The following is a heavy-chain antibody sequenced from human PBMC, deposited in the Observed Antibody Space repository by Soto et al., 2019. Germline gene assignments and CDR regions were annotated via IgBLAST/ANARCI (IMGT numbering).Heavy chain of an antibody. V-gene: IGHV4-39*01. CDR3: ARLIPAATYYFDY. CDR1: GGSISSSSYY. Sequence: QLQLQESGPGLVKPSETLSLTCTVSGGSISSSSYYWGWIRQPPGKGLEWIGSIYYSGSTYYNPSLRSRVTISVDRSKNQFSLKLSSVTAADTAVYYCARLIPAATYYFDYWGQGTLVTVSS. CDR2: IYYSGST. J-gene: IGHJ4*02. D-gene: IGHD2-2*01.